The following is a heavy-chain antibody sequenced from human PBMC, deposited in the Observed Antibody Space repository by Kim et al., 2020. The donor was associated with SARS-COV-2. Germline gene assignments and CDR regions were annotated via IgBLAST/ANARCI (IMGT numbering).Heavy chain of an antibody. V-gene: IGHV4-59*01. CDR1: GGSISSYY. CDR2: IYYSGST. CDR3: AREPGYCSGGSCGNWFDP. Sequence: SETLSLTCTVSGGSISSYYWSWIRQPPGKGLEWIGYIYYSGSTNYNPSLKSRVTISVDTSKNQFSLKLSSVTAADTAVYYCAREPGYCSGGSCGNWFDPWGQGTLVTGSS. J-gene: IGHJ5*02. D-gene: IGHD2-15*01.